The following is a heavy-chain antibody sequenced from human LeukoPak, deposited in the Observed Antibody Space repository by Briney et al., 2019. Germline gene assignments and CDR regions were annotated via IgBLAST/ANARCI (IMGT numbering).Heavy chain of an antibody. J-gene: IGHJ4*02. Sequence: PGGSLRLSCAASGFTFSSYAMSWLRQAPGKGLEWVSAISGSGGSTYYADSVKGRFTISRDNSKNTLYLQMNSLRAEDTAVYYCAKDLGGDYYDSSGYSDYWGQGTLVTVSS. CDR2: ISGSGGST. V-gene: IGHV3-23*01. CDR1: GFTFSSYA. CDR3: AKDLGGDYYDSSGYSDY. D-gene: IGHD3-22*01.